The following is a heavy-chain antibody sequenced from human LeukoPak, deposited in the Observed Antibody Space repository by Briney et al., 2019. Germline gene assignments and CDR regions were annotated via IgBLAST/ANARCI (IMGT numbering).Heavy chain of an antibody. D-gene: IGHD3-16*01. CDR1: GGSVSNYY. Sequence: SEALSLTCSVSGGSVSNYYWGWIRQPPGKGLEWIGYVYYTGSTNYNPSLKSRVTMFEDKSKNQFSLRLYSVTVADTAVYYCARGGASSRYFALWGRGTLVTVSS. CDR3: ARGGASSRYFAL. J-gene: IGHJ2*01. V-gene: IGHV4-59*08. CDR2: VYYTGST.